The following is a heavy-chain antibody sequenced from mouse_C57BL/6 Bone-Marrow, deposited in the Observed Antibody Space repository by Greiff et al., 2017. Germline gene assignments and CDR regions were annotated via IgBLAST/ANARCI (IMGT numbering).Heavy chain of an antibody. Sequence: VQLQQSGPELVKPGASVKISCKASGYTFTDYYMNWVKQSHGKSLEWIGDINPNNGGTSYNQKFKGKATLTVDKSSSTAYMELRSLTSEDSAVYYCARYYGSRYRYWYFDVWGTGTTVTVSS. CDR3: ARYYGSRYRYWYFDV. CDR2: INPNNGGT. J-gene: IGHJ1*03. CDR1: GYTFTDYY. D-gene: IGHD1-1*01. V-gene: IGHV1-26*01.